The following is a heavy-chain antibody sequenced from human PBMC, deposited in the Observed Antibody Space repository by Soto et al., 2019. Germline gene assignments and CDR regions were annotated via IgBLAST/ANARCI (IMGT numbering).Heavy chain of an antibody. Sequence: QVQLQQWGAGLLKPSETLSLTCAVYGGSFSGYYWSWIRQPPGKGLEWIGEINHSGSTNYNPSLKRRVTISVDTSKNQFSLKLSSVTAADTAVYYCARASNDCSSTSCPKDFDYWGQGTLVTVSS. J-gene: IGHJ4*02. CDR3: ARASNDCSSTSCPKDFDY. CDR1: GGSFSGYY. V-gene: IGHV4-34*01. CDR2: INHSGST. D-gene: IGHD2-2*01.